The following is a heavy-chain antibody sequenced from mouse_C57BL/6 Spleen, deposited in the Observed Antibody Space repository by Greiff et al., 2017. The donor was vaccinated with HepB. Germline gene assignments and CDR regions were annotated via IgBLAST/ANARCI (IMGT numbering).Heavy chain of an antibody. V-gene: IGHV3-6*01. CDR1: GYSITSGYY. Sequence: EVKLVESGPGLVKPSQSLSLTCSVTGYSITSGYYWNWIRQFPGNKLEWMGYISYDGSNNYNPSLTNRISITRDTSKNQFFLKLNSVTTEDTATYYCARPGIDYGNAMDYWGQGTSVTVSS. CDR3: ARPGIDYGNAMDY. D-gene: IGHD2-1*01. CDR2: ISYDGSN. J-gene: IGHJ4*01.